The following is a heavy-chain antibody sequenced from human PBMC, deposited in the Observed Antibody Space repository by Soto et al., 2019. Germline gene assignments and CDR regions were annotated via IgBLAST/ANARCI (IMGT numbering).Heavy chain of an antibody. CDR1: GGAVSSDTQY. V-gene: IGHV4-61*01. J-gene: IGHJ6*02. CDR3: ARFVRSCSGTTCYTRADV. CDR2: IYSSGST. Sequence: SETLSLTGTVPGGAVSSDTQYVVWIRQPPWKRLELIGFIYSSGSTNYNPSLKSRVTMSVDTSKNQFSLKLRSVIVADTAVYHCARFVRSCSGTTCYTRADVWGQGTTVTVSS. D-gene: IGHD2-2*02.